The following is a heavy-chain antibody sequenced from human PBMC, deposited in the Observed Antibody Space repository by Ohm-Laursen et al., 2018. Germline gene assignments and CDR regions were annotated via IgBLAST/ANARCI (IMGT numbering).Heavy chain of an antibody. CDR3: AKGTVSTVIFLSGFDS. Sequence: SLRLSCTASGFTFNIYAMTWVRQAPGKGLKWVSVISSSGGTSSGAGTYYADSVKGRFTISRDNSKNTLYLQMNSLRAEDTAVYYCAKGTVSTVIFLSGFDSWGQGTLVTVSS. CDR1: GFTFNIYA. V-gene: IGHV3-23*01. J-gene: IGHJ4*02. D-gene: IGHD3-3*01. CDR2: ISSSGGTSSGAGT.